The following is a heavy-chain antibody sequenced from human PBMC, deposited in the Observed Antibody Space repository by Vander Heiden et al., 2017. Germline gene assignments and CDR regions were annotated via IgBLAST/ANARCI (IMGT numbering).Heavy chain of an antibody. J-gene: IGHJ3*02. Sequence: QVQLQESGPGLVKPSETLSLTCTVSGGSISSYYWSWIRQPPGKGLEWIGYIYDSGSTNYNPSLKSRVTISVDTSKNQFSLKVTSVTAADTAVYYCARVRPNYGGNLNDAFDIWGQGTVVTVSS. CDR1: GGSISSYY. D-gene: IGHD4-17*01. CDR3: ARVRPNYGGNLNDAFDI. CDR2: IYDSGST. V-gene: IGHV4-59*01.